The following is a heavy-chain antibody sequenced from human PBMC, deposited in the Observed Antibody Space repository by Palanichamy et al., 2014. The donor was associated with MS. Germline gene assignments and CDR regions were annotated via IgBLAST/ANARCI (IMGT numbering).Heavy chain of an antibody. Sequence: EVQLVQSGADVKKPGESLRISCQGFWISPLPASGSTGCARWPGGGLEWMGRIDPRDSYTQYSPSFEGHISLSVDNSISTAYLQWSSLKASDTAIYYCARIPSEPGPFDYWGQGTQVIVSS. CDR2: IDPRDSYT. CDR1: ISPLPASG. V-gene: IGHV5-10-1*03. D-gene: IGHD1-14*01. CDR3: ARIPSEPGPFDY. J-gene: IGHJ4*02.